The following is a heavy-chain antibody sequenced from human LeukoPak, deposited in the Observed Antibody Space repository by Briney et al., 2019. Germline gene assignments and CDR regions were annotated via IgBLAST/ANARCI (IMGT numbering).Heavy chain of an antibody. CDR3: AQARGSGSYPFGY. D-gene: IGHD3-10*01. V-gene: IGHV3-11*06. Sequence: GGSLRLSCAASGFTFSDYYMSWIRQAPGKGLEWVSYISSSSSYTNYADSVKGRFTISRDNAKNSLYLQMNSLRAEGTAVYYCAQARGSGSYPFGYWGQGTLVTVSS. J-gene: IGHJ4*02. CDR2: ISSSSSYT. CDR1: GFTFSDYY.